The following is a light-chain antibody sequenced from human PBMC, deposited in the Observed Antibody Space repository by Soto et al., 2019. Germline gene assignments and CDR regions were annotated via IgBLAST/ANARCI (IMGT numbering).Light chain of an antibody. CDR1: QEISNY. CDR3: QQYNSAPWT. CDR2: AAS. J-gene: IGKJ1*01. Sequence: DIQMTQSPSSLSASVGNRVTITCRASQEISNYLAWYQQKPGKVPKLLIYAASTLQSGVPSRFSGSESGTDFTLTISSLQPADVATYYCQQYNSAPWTFGQGTKVEVK. V-gene: IGKV1-27*01.